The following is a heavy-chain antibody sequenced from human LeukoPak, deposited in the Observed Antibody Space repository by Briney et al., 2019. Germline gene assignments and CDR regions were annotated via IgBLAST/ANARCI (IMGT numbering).Heavy chain of an antibody. CDR1: GFTSRSYE. CDR3: ARDFTI. CDR2: ISGSGSSI. V-gene: IGHV3-48*03. Sequence: GSLRLSCEASGFTSRSYEMNWVRQGPGKGLEWISYISGSGSSIYYADSVKGRFTISRDNAKNSLYLQMNSLRAEDTAVYYCARDFTIWGQGTLVTVSS. J-gene: IGHJ4*02.